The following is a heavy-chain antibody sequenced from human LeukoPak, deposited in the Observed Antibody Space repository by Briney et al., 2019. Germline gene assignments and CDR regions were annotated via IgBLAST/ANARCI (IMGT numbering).Heavy chain of an antibody. V-gene: IGHV4-38-2*02. CDR1: GYSFSGGYT. CDR3: ARGGGFLEALYADAFDI. CDR2: FYGSGGP. D-gene: IGHD3-3*01. Sequence: SETLSLTCPASGYSFSGGYTRGWTRPPPGRGWGGFENFYGSGGPYSTPSLKSRVTISVDTSRNQSSLILSSVTAADTAVYYCARGGGFLEALYADAFDIWGQGTMVTVSS. J-gene: IGHJ3*02.